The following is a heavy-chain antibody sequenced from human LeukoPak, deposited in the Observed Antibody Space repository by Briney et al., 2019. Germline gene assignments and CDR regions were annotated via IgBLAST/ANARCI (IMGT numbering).Heavy chain of an antibody. CDR2: IWSDGSNK. J-gene: IGHJ4*02. V-gene: IGHV3-33*01. CDR3: ARYSSGFLDS. D-gene: IGHD6-19*01. Sequence: GGSLRLSCAASGFTFSSFGMHWVRQAPGKGLEWVAFIWSDGSNKYYADSVKGRFTISRDNSKNTLYLQMNSLRAEDRAVYYCARYSSGFLDSWGKGTLVTVSS. CDR1: GFTFSSFG.